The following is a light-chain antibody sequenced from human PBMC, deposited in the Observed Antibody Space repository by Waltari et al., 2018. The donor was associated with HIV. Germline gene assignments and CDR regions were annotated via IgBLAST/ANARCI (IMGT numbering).Light chain of an antibody. CDR2: DVI. J-gene: IGLJ2*01. CDR3: SSHAGSKVV. V-gene: IGLV2-8*01. CDR1: SSDVGGYNY. Sequence: QSALTQPPSASGSPGQSVTLSCTGTSSDVGGYNYVSWHQQHPGKAPKLMIYDVIKRPSGVPDRSSGPKSGNTASLTVSGLQPEDEADYYCSSHAGSKVVFGGGTRLTVL.